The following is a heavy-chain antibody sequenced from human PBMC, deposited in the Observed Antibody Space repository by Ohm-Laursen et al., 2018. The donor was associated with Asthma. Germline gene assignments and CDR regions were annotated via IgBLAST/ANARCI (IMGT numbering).Heavy chain of an antibody. CDR2: IHDSGNT. CDR1: GGSINNFY. V-gene: IGHV4-59*01. J-gene: IGHJ5*02. D-gene: IGHD2/OR15-2a*01. Sequence: SETLSLTWNVSGGSINNFYWHWIRQPPGKGLEWIGYIHDSGNTQYNPSLKSRVTISLDTSKRQFSLSLNSASAADTAVYYCARGVVSRTTPNWFDPWGQGTLVTVSS. CDR3: ARGVVSRTTPNWFDP.